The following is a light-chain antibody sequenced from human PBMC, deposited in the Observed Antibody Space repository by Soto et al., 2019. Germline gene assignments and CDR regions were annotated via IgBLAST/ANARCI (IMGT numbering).Light chain of an antibody. J-gene: IGLJ1*01. Sequence: QSALTQPASVSGPPGQSITISCTGTSSDVGSYNLVSWYRQHPGKAPKLMIYEGSKRPSGVSNRFSGSKSGNTASLTISGLQAEDEADYYCCSYAGSSTYVFGTGTKVTVL. CDR3: CSYAGSSTYV. CDR1: SSDVGSYNL. CDR2: EGS. V-gene: IGLV2-23*01.